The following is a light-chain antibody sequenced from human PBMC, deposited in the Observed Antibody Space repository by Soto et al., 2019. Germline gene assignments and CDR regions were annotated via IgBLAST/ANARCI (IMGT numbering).Light chain of an antibody. J-gene: IGKJ2*01. Sequence: EVVMTQSPVNLSVSPGERATLSCRASQSVYTHLAWYQQKPGQAPKLLIYAASTRVTGISARFSGSGSGTEFSLTISSLQSEDFGIYYCLQYNDWPVYTFGQGTKVEVK. CDR3: LQYNDWPVYT. CDR2: AAS. V-gene: IGKV3-15*01. CDR1: QSVYTH.